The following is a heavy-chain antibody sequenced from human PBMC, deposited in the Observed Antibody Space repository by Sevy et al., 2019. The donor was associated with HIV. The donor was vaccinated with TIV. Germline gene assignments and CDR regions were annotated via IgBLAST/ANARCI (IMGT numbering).Heavy chain of an antibody. CDR3: TTDPPSGWPLMDV. CDR1: GFTFTNAW. D-gene: IGHD6-19*01. Sequence: GGSLRLSCAASGFTFTNAWMNWVRQAPGKGLEWVGRIKSKTDGGTTDYAAPVKGRFTISRDDSKNTLYLQMNSLKTEDTVVYYCTTDPPSGWPLMDVWGQGTTVTVSS. V-gene: IGHV3-15*07. CDR2: IKSKTDGGTT. J-gene: IGHJ6*02.